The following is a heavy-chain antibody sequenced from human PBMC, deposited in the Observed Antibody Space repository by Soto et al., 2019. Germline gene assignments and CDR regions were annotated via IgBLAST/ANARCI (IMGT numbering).Heavy chain of an antibody. J-gene: IGHJ4*02. CDR3: AKRLQVLQWLGEFDY. D-gene: IGHD6-19*01. CDR2: ISGSGGST. CDR1: GFTFSSYA. Sequence: PGGSLRLSCAASGFTFSSYAMSWVRQAPGKGLEWVSAISGSGGSTYYADSVKGRFTISRDNSKNTLYLQMNSLRAEDTAVYYCAKRLQVLQWLGEFDYWGQGTLVTVSS. V-gene: IGHV3-23*01.